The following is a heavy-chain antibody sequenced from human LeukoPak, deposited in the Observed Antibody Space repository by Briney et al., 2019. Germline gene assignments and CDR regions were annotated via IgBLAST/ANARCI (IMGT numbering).Heavy chain of an antibody. CDR3: ARGLFNYDFWCGYYRVSFDY. CDR1: GGSISSGGYY. CDR2: IYYSGST. J-gene: IGHJ4*02. Sequence: SETLSLTCTVSGGSISSGGYYWSWIRQHPGKGLEWIGYIYYSGSTYYNPSLKSRVTISVDTSKNQFSLKLSSVTAADTAVYYCARGLFNYDFWCGYYRVSFDYWGQGTLVTVSS. V-gene: IGHV4-31*03. D-gene: IGHD3-3*01.